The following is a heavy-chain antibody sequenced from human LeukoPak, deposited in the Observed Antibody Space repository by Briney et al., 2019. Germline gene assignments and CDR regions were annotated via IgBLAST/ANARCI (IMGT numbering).Heavy chain of an antibody. Sequence: GGSLRLSCAASGFTFSSYSMNWARQAPGKGLEWVSSISSSSSYIYYADSVKGRFTISRDNAKNSLYLQMNSLRAEDTAVYYCARDLYCSSTSCYSVWGQGTLVTVSS. V-gene: IGHV3-21*01. CDR1: GFTFSSYS. CDR3: ARDLYCSSTSCYSV. D-gene: IGHD2-2*01. J-gene: IGHJ4*02. CDR2: ISSSSSYI.